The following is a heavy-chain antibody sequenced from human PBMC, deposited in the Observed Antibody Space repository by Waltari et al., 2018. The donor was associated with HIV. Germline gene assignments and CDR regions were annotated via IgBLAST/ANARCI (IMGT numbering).Heavy chain of an antibody. V-gene: IGHV4-34*01. Sequence: QVQLQQWGAGLLKPSETLSLTCAVYGGSFSGYYWSWIRQPPGKGLEWIGEINHSGSTNYNPSLKSRVTISVDTSKNQFSLKLSSVTAADTAVYYCARLWSGYRPYDYWGQGTLVTVSS. J-gene: IGHJ4*02. D-gene: IGHD3-3*01. CDR3: ARLWSGYRPYDY. CDR1: GGSFSGYY. CDR2: INHSGST.